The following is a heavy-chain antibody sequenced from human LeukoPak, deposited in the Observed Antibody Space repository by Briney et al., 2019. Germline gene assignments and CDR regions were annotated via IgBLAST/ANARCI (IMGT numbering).Heavy chain of an antibody. V-gene: IGHV3-53*01. J-gene: IGHJ4*02. Sequence: PGVSLRLSCAASGLTVSSNCMSWVRQAPGKGLEWVSFIYSGGSTYYTDSVKGRFTISRDNSKNKLYLQMNSLRVEDTAVYYCARRAGDYSHPYDYWGQGILVTVSS. D-gene: IGHD3-22*01. CDR2: IYSGGST. CDR3: ARRAGDYSHPYDY. CDR1: GLTVSSNC.